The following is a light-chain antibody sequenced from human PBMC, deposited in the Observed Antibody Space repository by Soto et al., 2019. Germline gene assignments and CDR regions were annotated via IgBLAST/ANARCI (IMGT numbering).Light chain of an antibody. CDR2: KAS. J-gene: IGKJ1*01. V-gene: IGKV1-5*03. CDR1: QSISSW. CDR3: QQYNSYPWT. Sequence: DIQMTQSPSTLSASVGDRVTITCRASQSISSWLAWYQQKPGKAPKLLIYKASTLESGVPSNFSGSGSGTEFTLTISSLQPEDFATYYCQQYNSYPWTFGQGTKVYVK.